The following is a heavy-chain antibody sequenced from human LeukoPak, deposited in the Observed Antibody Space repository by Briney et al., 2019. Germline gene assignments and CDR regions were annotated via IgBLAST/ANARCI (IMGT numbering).Heavy chain of an antibody. J-gene: IGHJ4*02. CDR1: GFTFSSYS. D-gene: IGHD2-21*01. Sequence: GRSLRLSCAASGFTFSSYSMNWVRQAPGKGLEWVSSISSSSSYIYYADSVKGRSTISRDNAKNSLYLQMNSLRAEDTAVYYCARDQLAYCGGDCPFDYWGQGTLVTVSS. CDR2: ISSSSSYI. V-gene: IGHV3-21*01. CDR3: ARDQLAYCGGDCPFDY.